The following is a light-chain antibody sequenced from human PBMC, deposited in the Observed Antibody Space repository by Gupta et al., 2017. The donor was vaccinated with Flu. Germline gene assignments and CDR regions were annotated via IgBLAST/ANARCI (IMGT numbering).Light chain of an antibody. V-gene: IGLV2-14*01. J-gene: IGLJ3*02. Sequence: QSALTQPASVSGSPGQSLTISCTGTSSDVGDNNYVSWYRQHPGKAPKVVIYEVNSRPSGVSNRLSGSKSGNTASLTISGLQAEDEGDYYCISYTTGNTWVFGGGTKLTVL. CDR2: EVN. CDR1: SSDVGDNNY. CDR3: ISYTTGNTWV.